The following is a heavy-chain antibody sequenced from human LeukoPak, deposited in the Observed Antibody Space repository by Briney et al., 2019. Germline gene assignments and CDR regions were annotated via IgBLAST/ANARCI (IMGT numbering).Heavy chain of an antibody. J-gene: IGHJ3*02. V-gene: IGHV1-69*06. CDR1: GGTFSSYA. CDR2: IIPIFGTA. Sequence: GASVKVSCKTSGGTFSSYAISWVRQAPGQGLEWMGGIIPIFGTANYAQKFQGRVTITADKSTSTAYMELSSLRSEDTAVYYCARAKVADAFDIWGQGTMVTVSS. CDR3: ARAKVADAFDI.